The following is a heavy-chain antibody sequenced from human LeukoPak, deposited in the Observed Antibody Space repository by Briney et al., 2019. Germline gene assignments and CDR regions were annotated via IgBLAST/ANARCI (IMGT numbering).Heavy chain of an antibody. CDR3: AKERYDFSSGYLYYFDY. J-gene: IGHJ4*02. V-gene: IGHV3-23*01. Sequence: GGSLRLSCAASGFTSSNYATSWVRQAPGKGLEWVSATSGSGGSTRYADSVKGRFTISRDNSKNTLYLQMNSLRAEDTAVYYCAKERYDFSSGYLYYFDYWGQGTLVTVSS. CDR2: TSGSGGST. D-gene: IGHD3-3*01. CDR1: GFTSSNYA.